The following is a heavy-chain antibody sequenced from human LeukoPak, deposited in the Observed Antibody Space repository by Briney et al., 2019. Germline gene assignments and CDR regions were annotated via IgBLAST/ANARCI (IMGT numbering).Heavy chain of an antibody. Sequence: PSETLSLTCTVSGGSITSYYWSWIRQPPGKGLEWIGFIYYSGSTNYNPSLKSRLTISVDTSKSQFSLRLSSVTAADTAVYYCTAASGSHWYFDLWGRGTLVTVSS. J-gene: IGHJ2*01. CDR3: TAASGSHWYFDL. CDR1: GGSITSYY. CDR2: IYYSGST. V-gene: IGHV4-59*08. D-gene: IGHD6-13*01.